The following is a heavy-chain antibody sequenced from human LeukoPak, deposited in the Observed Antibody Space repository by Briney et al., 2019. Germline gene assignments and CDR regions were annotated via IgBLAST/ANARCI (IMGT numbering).Heavy chain of an antibody. J-gene: IGHJ6*03. V-gene: IGHV4-39*07. CDR2: IYYSGST. CDR1: GGSISSSSYY. Sequence: SETLSLTCTVSGGSISSSSYYWGWIRQPPGKGLEWIGSIYYSGSTYYNPSLKSRVTISVGTSKNQFSLKLTSVTAADTAVYYCATGYGSGTLRDRYYYMDVWGKGTTVTVSS. D-gene: IGHD3-10*01. CDR3: ATGYGSGTLRDRYYYMDV.